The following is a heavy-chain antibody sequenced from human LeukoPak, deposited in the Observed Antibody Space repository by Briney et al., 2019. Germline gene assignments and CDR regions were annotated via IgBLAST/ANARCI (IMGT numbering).Heavy chain of an antibody. J-gene: IGHJ4*02. D-gene: IGHD4-17*01. CDR1: GYAFTVYY. CDR3: ALNDYGDGLGY. Sequence: ASVKVSCKASGYAFTVYYIHWVRQAPGQGFEWMGWINPNSGGTNYAQRFQGRVTMTRDTSFSTAYMELSRLRSDDTAVYYCALNDYGDGLGYWGQGTLVTVFS. V-gene: IGHV1-2*02. CDR2: INPNSGGT.